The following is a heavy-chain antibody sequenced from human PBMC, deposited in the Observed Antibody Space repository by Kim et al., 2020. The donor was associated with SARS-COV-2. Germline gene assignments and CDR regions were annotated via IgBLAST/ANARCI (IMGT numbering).Heavy chain of an antibody. CDR2: IIPIFGTA. V-gene: IGHV1-69*13. CDR3: ASQIGDTYYYGSGSYFFPFDI. Sequence: SVKVSCKASGGTFSSYAISWVRQAPGQGLEWMGGIIPIFGTANYAQKFQGRVTITADESTSTAYMELSSLRSEDTAVYYCASQIGDTYYYGSGSYFFPFDIWGQGTMVTVSS. J-gene: IGHJ3*02. CDR1: GGTFSSYA. D-gene: IGHD3-10*01.